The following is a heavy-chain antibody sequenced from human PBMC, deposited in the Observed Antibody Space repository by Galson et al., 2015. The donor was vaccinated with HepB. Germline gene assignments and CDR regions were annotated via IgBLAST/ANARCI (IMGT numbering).Heavy chain of an antibody. CDR3: ARVVHFDNSPYAY. Sequence: SLRLSCAASGFTFSNYNMNWVRQAPGKGLEWVSSISSSSSYIYYADSVKGRFTISRDNAKNSLYLQMSSLRAEDMAVYYCARVVHFDNSPYAYWGQGTLVTVSS. CDR2: ISSSSSYI. V-gene: IGHV3-21*01. CDR1: GFTFSNYN. D-gene: IGHD3-22*01. J-gene: IGHJ4*02.